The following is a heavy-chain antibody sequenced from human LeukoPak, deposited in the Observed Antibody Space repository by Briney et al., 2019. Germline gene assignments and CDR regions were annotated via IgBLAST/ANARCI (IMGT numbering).Heavy chain of an antibody. Sequence: GGSLRLSCAASGFTFSSYSMNWVRQAPGKGLEWVSYISSSSSTIYYADSVKGRFTISRDNSKNTLYLQMNSLRAEDTAVYYCAKDIYDSSGPAGYWGQGTLVTVSS. D-gene: IGHD3-22*01. CDR1: GFTFSSYS. CDR2: ISSSSSTI. CDR3: AKDIYDSSGPAGY. V-gene: IGHV3-48*01. J-gene: IGHJ4*02.